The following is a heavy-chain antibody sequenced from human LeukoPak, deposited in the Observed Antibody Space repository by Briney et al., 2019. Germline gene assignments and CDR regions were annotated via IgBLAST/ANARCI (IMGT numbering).Heavy chain of an antibody. D-gene: IGHD3-3*01. V-gene: IGHV3-30*04. CDR2: ISYDGSNE. CDR1: GFTFSSYV. CDR3: AKAPRFGDHATEYYYYYMDV. J-gene: IGHJ6*03. Sequence: GGSLRLSCAASGFTFSSYVMHWVRQAPGKGLEWVAIISYDGSNEYYADSVKGRFTISRDNSKNTLYLQMNSLRAADTAVYYCAKAPRFGDHATEYYYYYMDVWGKGTTVTVSS.